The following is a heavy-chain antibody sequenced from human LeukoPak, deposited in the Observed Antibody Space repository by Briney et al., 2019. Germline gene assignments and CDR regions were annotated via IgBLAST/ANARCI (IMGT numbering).Heavy chain of an antibody. Sequence: PGGSLRLSCAASGFTVSTHWMHWVRQAPGKGLVWVSRIISDGTSTMYADSVKGRFTISRDNAKNTLYLQMNSLRAEDTAVYYCARGSNSWCNAFDIWGQGTLVIVSS. CDR2: IISDGTST. J-gene: IGHJ3*02. D-gene: IGHD6-13*01. CDR1: GFTVSTHW. V-gene: IGHV3-74*03. CDR3: ARGSNSWCNAFDI.